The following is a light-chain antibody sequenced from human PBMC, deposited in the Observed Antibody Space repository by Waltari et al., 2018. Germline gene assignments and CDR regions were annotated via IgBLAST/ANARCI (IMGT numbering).Light chain of an antibody. CDR2: WAS. Sequence: DIVMTQSPDSLAVSLGERATIKCKSSQRVFYSSNNKNYLAWYQQKPGQPPNFLIYWASTRGSGVPDRFSGSGSGTDFTLTISSLQAEDVAVYYCQQYFSTPITFGQGTRLEIK. J-gene: IGKJ5*01. V-gene: IGKV4-1*01. CDR1: QRVFYSSNNKNY. CDR3: QQYFSTPIT.